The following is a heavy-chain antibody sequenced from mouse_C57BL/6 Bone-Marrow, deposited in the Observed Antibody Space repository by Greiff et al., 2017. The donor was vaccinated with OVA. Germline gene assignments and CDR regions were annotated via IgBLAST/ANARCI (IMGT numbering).Heavy chain of an antibody. CDR2: IYPGSGST. Sequence: QVQLQQPGAELVKPGASVKMSCKASGYTFTSYWITWVKQRPGQGLEWIGDIYPGSGSTNYNEKFKSKATLTVDTSSSTAYMQLSSLTSEDSAVYYCARGGAYGGYSYYFDYWGQGTTLTVSS. CDR1: GYTFTSYW. D-gene: IGHD2-3*01. J-gene: IGHJ2*01. V-gene: IGHV1-55*01. CDR3: ARGGAYGGYSYYFDY.